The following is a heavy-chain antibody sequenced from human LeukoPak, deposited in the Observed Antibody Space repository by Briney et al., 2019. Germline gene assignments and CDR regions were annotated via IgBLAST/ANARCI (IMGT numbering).Heavy chain of an antibody. CDR3: ARGRIVGATSDYYYYGMDV. CDR2: IYYSGST. V-gene: IGHV4-59*01. CDR1: GGSISSYY. D-gene: IGHD1-26*01. J-gene: IGHJ6*02. Sequence: PSETLSLTCTVSGGSISSYYWSWLRQPPGKGLEWIGYIYYSGSTNYNPSLKSRVTISVDTSKNQFSLKLSSVTAADTAVYYCARGRIVGATSDYYYYGMDVWGQGTTVTVSS.